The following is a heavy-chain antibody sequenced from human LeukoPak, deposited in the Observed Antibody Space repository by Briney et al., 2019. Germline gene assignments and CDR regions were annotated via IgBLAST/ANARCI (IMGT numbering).Heavy chain of an antibody. Sequence: GGSLRLSCAASAFTFSPYTMNWVRQAPGKGLEWVSSITSSSTYIYYADSVRGRFTISRDNAKNSLYLQMNSLRSEDTAVYFCARDRTRSVGSGLGRALMLVYWGQGTLVTVSS. J-gene: IGHJ4*02. CDR2: ITSSSTYI. D-gene: IGHD6-6*01. CDR1: AFTFSPYT. V-gene: IGHV3-21*04. CDR3: ARDRTRSVGSGLGRALMLVY.